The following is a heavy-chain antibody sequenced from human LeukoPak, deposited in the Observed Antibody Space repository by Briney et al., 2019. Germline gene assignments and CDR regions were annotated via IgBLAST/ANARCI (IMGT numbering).Heavy chain of an antibody. CDR1: GYSFTSYW. CDR2: IYPGDSDT. D-gene: IGHD2-8*01. CDR3: ARHSRDCTNGVCYPRYFDY. J-gene: IGHJ4*02. V-gene: IGHV5-51*01. Sequence: GESLQISCKGSGYSFTSYWIGWVRQLPGKGLEWMGIIYPGDSDTRYSPSFQGQVTISADKSISTAYLQWSSLKASDTAMYYCARHSRDCTNGVCYPRYFDYWGQGTLVTVSS.